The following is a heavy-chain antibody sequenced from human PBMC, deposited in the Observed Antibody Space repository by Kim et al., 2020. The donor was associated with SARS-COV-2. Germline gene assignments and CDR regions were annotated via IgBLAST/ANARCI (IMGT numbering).Heavy chain of an antibody. V-gene: IGHV3-48*03. Sequence: GGSLRLSCAASGFSFSSYEMNWVRQAPGKGLEWVSYVSSGGSTIYYADSVKGRFTISRDNAENSLYLQMNSLRAEDTAVYYCARESRSSEYYAPSWFDPWGQGTLVTVSS. J-gene: IGHJ5*02. D-gene: IGHD3-22*01. CDR3: ARESRSSEYYAPSWFDP. CDR2: VSSGGSTI. CDR1: GFSFSSYE.